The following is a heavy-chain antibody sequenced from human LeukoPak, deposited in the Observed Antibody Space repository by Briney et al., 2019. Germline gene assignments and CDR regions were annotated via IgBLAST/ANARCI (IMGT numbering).Heavy chain of an antibody. Sequence: GGSLRLSCAASGFTFSSYAMHWVRQAPGKGLEYVSAISSNGGSTYYANSVKGRFTISRDNSKNTLYLQMNSLRAEDTAVYYCAKELNIAVAQGGAFDIWGQGTMVTVSS. CDR1: GFTFSSYA. J-gene: IGHJ3*02. CDR3: AKELNIAVAQGGAFDI. D-gene: IGHD6-19*01. V-gene: IGHV3-64*01. CDR2: ISSNGGST.